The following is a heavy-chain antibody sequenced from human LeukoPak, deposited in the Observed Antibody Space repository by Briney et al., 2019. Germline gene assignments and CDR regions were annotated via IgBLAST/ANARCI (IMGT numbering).Heavy chain of an antibody. V-gene: IGHV1-8*01. J-gene: IGHJ5*02. Sequence: ASVKVSCKASGYRFTSCDIKWVRQATGQGLEWMGWMNPNRGKTGNAQKSQGRDTMTSNTSISTAYMQLSSLKSEDTAKYYCASRPARPPYYDFWSGYWNWFDPWGQGTLVTVSS. CDR2: MNPNRGKT. CDR3: ASRPARPPYYDFWSGYWNWFDP. D-gene: IGHD3-3*01. CDR1: GYRFTSCD.